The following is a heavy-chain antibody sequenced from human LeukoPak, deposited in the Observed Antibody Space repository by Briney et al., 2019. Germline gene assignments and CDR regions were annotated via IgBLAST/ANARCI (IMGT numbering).Heavy chain of an antibody. CDR3: AKYSSSSNYYYGMDV. V-gene: IGHV3-30*18. Sequence: GRSLRLSCSASGFTFSLYAMNWVRQAPGKGLERVAFISNDGRHDHYADSVKGRFTISRDNAKNTVYMQMNSLRAEDTAVYYCAKYSSSSNYYYGMDVWGQGPTVTVSS. CDR1: GFTFSLYA. J-gene: IGHJ6*02. D-gene: IGHD6-13*01. CDR2: ISNDGRHD.